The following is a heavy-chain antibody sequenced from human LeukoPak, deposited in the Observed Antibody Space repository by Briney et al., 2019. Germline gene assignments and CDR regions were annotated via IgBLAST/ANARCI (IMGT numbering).Heavy chain of an antibody. V-gene: IGHV3-23*01. CDR2: ISVSGGTT. CDR3: AKVGTHSSSWYYDY. D-gene: IGHD6-13*01. J-gene: IGHJ4*02. Sequence: PGGSLRLSCAASGFTFASYAMNWVRQAPGEGLEWVSAISVSGGTTYSADSVKGRFTISRDNSKNTLYLQMNSLRAEDTAVYYCAKVGTHSSSWYYDYWGQGTLVTVSS. CDR1: GFTFASYA.